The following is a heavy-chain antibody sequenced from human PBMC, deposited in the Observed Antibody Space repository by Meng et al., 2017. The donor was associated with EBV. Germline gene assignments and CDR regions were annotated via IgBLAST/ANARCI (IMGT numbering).Heavy chain of an antibody. CDR2: IYASGST. V-gene: IGHV4-31*03. Sequence: PRDSRQAHGKPPQTPSPTSSVPGASISSDGYSWSWIRPHPGKGLEWIGYIYASGSTYYNPSLKSRVTISVDTSKNQFSLKLSSVTAADTAVYYCARFGPAADPRGAFDIWGQGTMVTVSS. CDR1: GASISSDGYS. J-gene: IGHJ3*02. D-gene: IGHD3-16*01. CDR3: ARFGPAADPRGAFDI.